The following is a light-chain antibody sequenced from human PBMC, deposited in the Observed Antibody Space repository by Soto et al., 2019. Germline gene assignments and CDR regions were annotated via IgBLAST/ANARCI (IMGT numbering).Light chain of an antibody. Sequence: QSALTQPPSASGFPGQSVAISCTGTSRDIGFYNYVSWYQQHPGRATKLILYEVTKRPSVIPDRFSGSKSGNTSSLTVSGLQTEDEADYYCTSYAVNDNFVIFGGGTKLPVL. CDR3: TSYAVNDNFVI. J-gene: IGLJ2*01. CDR2: EVT. V-gene: IGLV2-8*01. CDR1: SRDIGFYNY.